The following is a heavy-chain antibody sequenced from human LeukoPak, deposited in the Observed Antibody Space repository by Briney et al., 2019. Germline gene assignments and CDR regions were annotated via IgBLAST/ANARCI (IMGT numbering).Heavy chain of an antibody. V-gene: IGHV3-30*04. CDR3: ARVLRYCSGGNCYSGGLGYMDV. Sequence: GRSLRLSCAASGFTFSSHALHWVRQAPGKGLEWVAVISYDGSTKYYADSVKGRFTISRDNSKNTLYLQMNSLRAEDTAVFYCARVLRYCSGGNCYSGGLGYMDVWGKGTTVTISS. CDR2: ISYDGSTK. D-gene: IGHD2-15*01. J-gene: IGHJ6*03. CDR1: GFTFSSHA.